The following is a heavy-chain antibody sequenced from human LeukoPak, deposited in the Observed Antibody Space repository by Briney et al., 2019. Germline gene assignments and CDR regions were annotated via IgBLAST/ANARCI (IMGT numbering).Heavy chain of an antibody. D-gene: IGHD3-22*01. CDR3: ARDPNYYDSSGYGDAFDI. Sequence: SETLSLTCTVSGGSISSYYWSWTRQPAGKGLEWIGRIYTSGSTNYNPSLKSRVTMSVDTSKNQFSLKLSSVTAADTAVYYCARDPNYYDSSGYGDAFDIWGQGTMVTVSS. J-gene: IGHJ3*02. CDR1: GGSISSYY. V-gene: IGHV4-4*07. CDR2: IYTSGST.